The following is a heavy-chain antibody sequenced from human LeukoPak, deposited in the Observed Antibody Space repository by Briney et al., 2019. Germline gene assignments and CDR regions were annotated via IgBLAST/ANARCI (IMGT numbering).Heavy chain of an antibody. Sequence: SSETLSLTCTVSGGSISSYYWSWIRQPPGKGLEWIGYIYYSGSTSYNPSLKSRVTISVDTSKNQFSLKLSSVTAADTAVYYCARAISAYDSSGYYYLDYWGQGTLVTVSS. CDR1: GGSISSYY. V-gene: IGHV4-59*01. J-gene: IGHJ4*02. CDR3: ARAISAYDSSGYYYLDY. D-gene: IGHD3-22*01. CDR2: IYYSGST.